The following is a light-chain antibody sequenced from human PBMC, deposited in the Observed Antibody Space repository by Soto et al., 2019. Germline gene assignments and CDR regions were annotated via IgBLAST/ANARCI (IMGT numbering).Light chain of an antibody. V-gene: IGKV1-33*01. Sequence: DIQMTQSPSPLSASVGDRVTITCQASQDISDYLNWYQQKPGKAPKLLIYDASNLETGVPSRFSGSGSGTDFTFTISSLQPEDIATYYCLQYYNLPPISFGQGTLLEIK. CDR1: QDISDY. J-gene: IGKJ5*01. CDR2: DAS. CDR3: LQYYNLPPIS.